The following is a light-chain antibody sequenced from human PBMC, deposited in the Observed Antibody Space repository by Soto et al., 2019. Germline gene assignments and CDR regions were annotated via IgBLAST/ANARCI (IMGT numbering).Light chain of an antibody. Sequence: EIVLTQSPATLSLSPGERATLSCRASQSVSDYLAWYQQKPGQAPRLLIYDASNRATGIPARCSGSGFGTDFTLTISSLEPEDFAVYYCEQRSTWPLYTFGQGTKVNIK. CDR3: EQRSTWPLYT. CDR1: QSVSDY. J-gene: IGKJ2*01. V-gene: IGKV3-11*01. CDR2: DAS.